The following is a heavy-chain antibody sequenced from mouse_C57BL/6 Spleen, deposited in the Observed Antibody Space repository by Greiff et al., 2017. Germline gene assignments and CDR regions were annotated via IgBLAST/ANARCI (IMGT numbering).Heavy chain of an antibody. CDR1: GYAFSSSW. J-gene: IGHJ3*01. Sequence: VKLMESGPELVKPGASVKISCKASGYAFSSSWMNWVKQRPGKGLEWIGRIYPGDGDTTYNGKFKGKATLTADKSSSTAYMQLSSLTSEDSAVYFCAREAYYSNDGGFAYWGQGTLVTVAA. D-gene: IGHD2-5*01. V-gene: IGHV1-82*01. CDR2: IYPGDGDT. CDR3: AREAYYSNDGGFAY.